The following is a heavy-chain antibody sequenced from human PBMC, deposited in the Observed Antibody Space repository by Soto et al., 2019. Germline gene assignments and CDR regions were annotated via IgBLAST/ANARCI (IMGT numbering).Heavy chain of an antibody. J-gene: IGHJ4*02. CDR2: IYHSGDT. V-gene: IGHV4-38-2*02. D-gene: IGHD2-8*02. Sequence: SETLSLTCTVSGYSLTSGYYCGWIRQPPGKGLEWIGSIYHSGDTYYNPSLKSRVTISVDTSKNHLSLKLTSVTAADTAVYYCSRARLFGTGTIVDYWGQGTPVTGSS. CDR1: GYSLTSGYY. CDR3: SRARLFGTGTIVDY.